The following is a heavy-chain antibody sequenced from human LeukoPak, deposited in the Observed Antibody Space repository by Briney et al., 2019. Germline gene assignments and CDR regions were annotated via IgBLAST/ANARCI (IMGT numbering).Heavy chain of an antibody. CDR2: ISGSAYNS. J-gene: IGHJ4*02. CDR1: GFTFSSYG. V-gene: IGHV3-23*01. Sequence: GGSLRLSCAASGFTFSSYGLSWVRQAPGKGLEWVSTISGSAYNSYYADSVKGRFSISRDNSANTLYLQMDNLRAEDTALYYCAKHSGSYFIYYIDSWGQGTLVTVSS. D-gene: IGHD1-26*01. CDR3: AKHSGSYFIYYIDS.